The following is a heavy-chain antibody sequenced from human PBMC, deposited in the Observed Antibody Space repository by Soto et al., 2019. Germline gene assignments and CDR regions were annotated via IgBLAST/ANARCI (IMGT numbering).Heavy chain of an antibody. Sequence: GGSLRLSCAASGFTFSGSAMHWVRQASGKGLEWVGRIRSKANSYATAYAASVKGRFTISRDDSKNTAYLQMNSLKTEDTAVYFCTRFSGYGGTPWGQGTLVTVSS. J-gene: IGHJ5*02. CDR3: TRFSGYGGTP. D-gene: IGHD4-17*01. CDR2: IRSKANSYAT. CDR1: GFTFSGSA. V-gene: IGHV3-73*01.